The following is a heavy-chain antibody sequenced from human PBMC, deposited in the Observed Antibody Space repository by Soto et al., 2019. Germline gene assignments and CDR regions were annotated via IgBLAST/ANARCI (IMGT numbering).Heavy chain of an antibody. V-gene: IGHV3-30-3*01. CDR1: GFTFSSYP. J-gene: IGHJ6*02. CDR3: ARRNQYWSVVKWYPRHYGVDL. Sequence: GGSLRLSCAASGFTFSSYPMHWVRQAPGKGLEWVAAISYDGSNDYYADSVRARFSISRDNSKSTLYLQMNSLRTEDTAVYYCARRNQYWSVVKWYPRHYGVDLWGQGTAVTVSS. CDR2: ISYDGSND. D-gene: IGHD2-8*02.